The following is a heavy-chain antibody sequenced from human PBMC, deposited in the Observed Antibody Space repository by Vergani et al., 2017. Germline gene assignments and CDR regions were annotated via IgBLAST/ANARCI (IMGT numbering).Heavy chain of an antibody. CDR3: ARDHSWLVLAFDI. CDR1: GFTFSSYA. V-gene: IGHV3-48*01. D-gene: IGHD6-19*01. CDR2: ISSSSSTI. Sequence: EVQLLESGGGLVQPGGSLRLSCAASGFTFSSYAMSWVRQAPGKGLEWVSYISSSSSTIYYADSVKGRFTISRDNAKNSLYLQMNSLRAEDTAVYYCARDHSWLVLAFDIWGQGTMVTVSS. J-gene: IGHJ3*02.